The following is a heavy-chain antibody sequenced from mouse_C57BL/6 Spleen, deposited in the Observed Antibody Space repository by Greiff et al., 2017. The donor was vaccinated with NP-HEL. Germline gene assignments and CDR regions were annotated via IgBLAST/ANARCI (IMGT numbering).Heavy chain of an antibody. CDR2: IWGVGST. Sequence: VKLVESGPGLVAPSQSLSITCTVSGFSLTSYGVDWVRQSPGKGLEWLGVIWGVGSTNYNSALKSRLSLSKDNSKSQVFLKMNSLQTDDTDMYDCASDRDYDGAMDDWGQGTSVTVSS. CDR1: GFSLTSYG. J-gene: IGHJ4*01. CDR3: ASDRDYDGAMDD. D-gene: IGHD2-4*01. V-gene: IGHV2-6*01.